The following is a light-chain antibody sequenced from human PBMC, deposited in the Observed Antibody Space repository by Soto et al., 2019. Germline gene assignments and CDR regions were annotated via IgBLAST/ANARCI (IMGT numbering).Light chain of an antibody. Sequence: QLVLTQSPSASASLGASVKLTCTLSSGHSSYAIAWHQQQPEKGPRYLMKLFNDGSHTRGDAIPDRFSGSSSGAERYLTISSPQSEDEADYYCQTWDTGIGVFGGGTKLTVL. CDR2: LFNDGSH. V-gene: IGLV4-69*01. CDR1: SGHSSYA. J-gene: IGLJ2*01. CDR3: QTWDTGIGV.